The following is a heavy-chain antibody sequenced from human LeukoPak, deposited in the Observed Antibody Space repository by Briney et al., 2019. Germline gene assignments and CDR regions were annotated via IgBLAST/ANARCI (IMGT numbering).Heavy chain of an antibody. CDR3: ARGADTGYSSDS. J-gene: IGHJ5*02. D-gene: IGHD6-19*01. Sequence: GGSLRLSCAASGFTFSNYAMSWVRQAPGKGLEWVSSISGSGGNSYYADSVKGRFTISRDNAKNTLYLQMDGLRAEDTAVYYCARGADTGYSSDSWGQGTLVTVSS. CDR1: GFTFSNYA. CDR2: ISGSGGNS. V-gene: IGHV3-23*01.